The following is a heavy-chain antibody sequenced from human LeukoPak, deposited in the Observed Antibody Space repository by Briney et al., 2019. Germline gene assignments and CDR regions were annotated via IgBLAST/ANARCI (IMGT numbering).Heavy chain of an antibody. J-gene: IGHJ4*02. D-gene: IGHD3-10*01. CDR2: ISGSGGAT. CDR3: AKDPYYYGSGSYLDY. V-gene: IGHV3-23*01. Sequence: GGSLRLSCAASGFTFNTYGMSWVRQAPGKGLEWVSGISGSGGATYYADSVKGRFTISRDDPHNTLYLQMNSLRAEDTVVYYCAKDPYYYGSGSYLDYWGQGTLVTVSS. CDR1: GFTFNTYG.